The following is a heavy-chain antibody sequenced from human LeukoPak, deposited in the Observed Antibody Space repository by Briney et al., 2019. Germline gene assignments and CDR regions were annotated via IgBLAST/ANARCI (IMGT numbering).Heavy chain of an antibody. D-gene: IGHD5-18*01. V-gene: IGHV1-2*02. CDR2: INPHSGGT. CDR3: ARDRDSYGDYYFFYMDV. CDR1: GYTFNAYY. J-gene: IGHJ6*03. Sequence: ASVKVSCKASGYTFNAYYIHWVRQAPGQGLEWMGWINPHSGGTNSTQKFQDRVTMTRDTSISTVYMELGRLRSDNTAVYYCARDRDSYGDYYFFYMDVWGKGTTVAVSS.